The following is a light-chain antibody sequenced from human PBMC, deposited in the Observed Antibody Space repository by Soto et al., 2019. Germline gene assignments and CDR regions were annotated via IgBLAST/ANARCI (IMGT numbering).Light chain of an antibody. CDR2: EGS. J-gene: IGLJ1*01. CDR3: CSYAGSSTPNNV. CDR1: SSGVGSYNL. Sequence: QSVLTQPASGAGSPGQSITISCTGTSSGVGSYNLVACYQQHPGKAPKLMIYEGSQRPSGVSNRFSGYKSGNTASLTISGLPPDHEADYYCCSYAGSSTPNNVIGTGTKVTVL. V-gene: IGLV2-23*01.